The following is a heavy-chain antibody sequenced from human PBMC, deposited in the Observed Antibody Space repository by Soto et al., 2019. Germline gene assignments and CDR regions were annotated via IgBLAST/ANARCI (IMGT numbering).Heavy chain of an antibody. J-gene: IGHJ1*01. CDR3: ASHSYYYATTAYFWQ. CDR1: GGSISSSSHY. Sequence: SETLSLTCTVSGGSISSSSHYWGWIRQPPGKGLEWIGSIYYSGSTYYNPSLKSRVTISVDTSKNQFSLKLGSVTAADTAVFYCASHSYYYATTAYFWQWAQGTMLPISS. D-gene: IGHD3-10*01. CDR2: IYYSGST. V-gene: IGHV4-39*01.